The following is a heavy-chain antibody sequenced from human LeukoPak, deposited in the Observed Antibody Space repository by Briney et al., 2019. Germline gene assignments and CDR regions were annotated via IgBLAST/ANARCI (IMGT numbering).Heavy chain of an antibody. CDR1: GGSISSSNYY. CDR2: IYYSGST. CDR3: ARDLEWGPQLVPVGFDY. Sequence: QASETLSLTCTVSGGSISSSNYYWGGIRQPPGKGLEWIGSIYYSGSTYYNPSLKSRVTISVDTSKNQFSLKLSSVTAADTAVYYCARDLEWGPQLVPVGFDYWGQGTLVTVSS. D-gene: IGHD6-13*01. V-gene: IGHV4-39*07. J-gene: IGHJ4*02.